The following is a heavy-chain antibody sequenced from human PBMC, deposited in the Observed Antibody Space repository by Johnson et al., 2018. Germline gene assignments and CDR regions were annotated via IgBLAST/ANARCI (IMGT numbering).Heavy chain of an antibody. CDR3: ARVRDGYTDDAFDI. D-gene: IGHD5-24*01. Sequence: QVQLQESGPGLVKPSETXSLTCTVSGGSISSYYWSWIRQPPGKGPEWIGDIYYSGSTNYNPPLKSPVTISVDTSKNPFSLKLISLTAADTAVYYCARVRDGYTDDAFDIWGQGTMVTVSS. CDR1: GGSISSYY. CDR2: IYYSGST. V-gene: IGHV4-59*01. J-gene: IGHJ3*02.